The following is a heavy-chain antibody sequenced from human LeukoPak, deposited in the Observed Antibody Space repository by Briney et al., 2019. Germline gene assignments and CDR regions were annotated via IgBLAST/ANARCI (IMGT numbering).Heavy chain of an antibody. CDR1: GYTFTNYG. V-gene: IGHV1-18*01. CDR2: ISAYNGNT. Sequence: ASVKVSCKASGYTFTNYGISWVRQAPGQGLEWMGWISAYNGNTDYAQKLQGRVTMTTDTSTSTAYMELRSLRSDDTAVYYCASSYYYYYMDVWGKGTTVTVSS. CDR3: ASSYYYYYMDV. J-gene: IGHJ6*03.